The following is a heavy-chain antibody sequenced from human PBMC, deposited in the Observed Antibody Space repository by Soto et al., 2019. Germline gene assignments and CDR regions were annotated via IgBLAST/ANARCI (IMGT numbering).Heavy chain of an antibody. D-gene: IGHD5-18*01. J-gene: IGHJ5*02. CDR1: GFTFSSYA. Sequence: GGSLRLSCAASGFTFSSYAMSWVRQAPGKGLEWVSAISGSGGSTYYADSVKGRFTISRDNSKNTLYLQMNSLRAEDTAVYYCAKGGDTAMGMAPWNALNWFDPWGQGTLVTVSS. V-gene: IGHV3-23*01. CDR2: ISGSGGST. CDR3: AKGGDTAMGMAPWNALNWFDP.